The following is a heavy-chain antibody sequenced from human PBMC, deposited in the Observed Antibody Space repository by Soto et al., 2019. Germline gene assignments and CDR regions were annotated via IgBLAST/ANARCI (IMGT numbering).Heavy chain of an antibody. V-gene: IGHV3-74*01. Sequence: GGSLRLSCAASGFTSSSYWMHWVRQAPGKGLVRVSRINSDGSSTSYADSVKGRFTISRDNAKNTLYLQMNSLRAEDTAVYYCARDGRWEVFDYWGQGTLVTVSS. D-gene: IGHD1-26*01. CDR2: INSDGSST. CDR1: GFTSSSYW. CDR3: ARDGRWEVFDY. J-gene: IGHJ4*02.